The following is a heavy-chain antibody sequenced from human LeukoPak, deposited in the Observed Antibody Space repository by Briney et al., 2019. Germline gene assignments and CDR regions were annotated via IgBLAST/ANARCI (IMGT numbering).Heavy chain of an antibody. CDR2: IYYSGST. J-gene: IGHJ3*02. D-gene: IGHD3-22*01. V-gene: IGHV4-39*01. Sequence: SETLSLTCTVSGGSISSSSYYWGWIRQPPGKGLEWIGSIYYSGSTYYNPSLKSRVTISVDTSKNQFSLKLSSVTAADTAVYYCARHRPSGYYPDAFDIWGQGTMVTVSS. CDR1: GGSISSSSYY. CDR3: ARHRPSGYYPDAFDI.